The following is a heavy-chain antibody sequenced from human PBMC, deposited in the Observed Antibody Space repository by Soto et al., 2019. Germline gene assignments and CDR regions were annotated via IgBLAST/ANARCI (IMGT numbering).Heavy chain of an antibody. CDR1: GGTFSSYT. D-gene: IGHD3-22*01. CDR2: IIPILGIG. J-gene: IGHJ4*02. Sequence: QVQLVQSGAEVKKPGSSVKVSCKASGGTFSSYTISWVRQAPGQGLEWMGRIIPILGIGNYAQKFQGRVTITADKSTSTAYMELSSLRSEDTAVYYCAMIEPDFDYWGQGTLVTVSS. V-gene: IGHV1-69*02. CDR3: AMIEPDFDY.